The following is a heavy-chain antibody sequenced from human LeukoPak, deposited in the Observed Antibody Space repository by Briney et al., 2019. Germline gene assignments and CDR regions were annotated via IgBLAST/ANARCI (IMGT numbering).Heavy chain of an antibody. CDR1: GYTFTSYG. D-gene: IGHD3-3*01. CDR2: ISAYNGNT. V-gene: IGHV1-18*01. CDR3: ARDEGYDFWSGPIGAFDI. J-gene: IGHJ3*02. Sequence: ASVKVSCKASGYTFTSYGISWVRQAPGQGLEWMGWISAYNGNTNYAQKLQGRVTMTTDTSTSTAYMELRSLGSDDTAVYYCARDEGYDFWSGPIGAFDIWGQGTMVTVSS.